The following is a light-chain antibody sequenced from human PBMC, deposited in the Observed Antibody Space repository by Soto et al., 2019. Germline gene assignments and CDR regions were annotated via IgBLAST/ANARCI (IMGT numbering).Light chain of an antibody. V-gene: IGKV1-5*01. CDR3: QQYNNYPWT. CDR1: QTISSW. Sequence: DIQMTQSPSTLSGSVGDRVTITCRASQTISSWLAWYQQKPGKAPNLLIYDASSLESGVPARVNGGGSGTEVTLTISSLQPDDFSTFYCQQYNNYPWTFGQGTKVDIK. CDR2: DAS. J-gene: IGKJ1*01.